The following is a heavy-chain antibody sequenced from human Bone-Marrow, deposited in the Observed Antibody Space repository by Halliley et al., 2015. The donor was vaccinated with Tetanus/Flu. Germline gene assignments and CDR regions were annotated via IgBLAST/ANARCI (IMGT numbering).Heavy chain of an antibody. CDR3: AKGGYCSGGMCYTPVYYYSGMDV. J-gene: IGHJ6*02. CDR1: GFPFSTYW. Sequence: SLRLSCAASGFPFSTYWMHWVRQAPGKGPVWVSRINSDGSSTTYADSVKGRFTISRDNAKNTLYLQMNSLRAEDTAVYYCAKGGYCSGGMCYTPVYYYSGMDVWGQGTTVIVSS. CDR2: INSDGSST. V-gene: IGHV3-74*01. D-gene: IGHD2-15*01.